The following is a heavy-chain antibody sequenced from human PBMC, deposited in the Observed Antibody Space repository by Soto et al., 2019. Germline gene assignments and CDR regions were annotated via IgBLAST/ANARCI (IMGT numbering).Heavy chain of an antibody. Sequence: ASAKVSCKASGYTFTSYDINWVRQATGQGPEWIGWMNPKSGNTGNAQKFQGRVTMTRNTSISTAYMELSSLRSEDTAVYYCARGSEDLVVVVAAGPFDAFDIWGQGTMVPVSS. CDR3: ARGSEDLVVVVAAGPFDAFDI. D-gene: IGHD2-15*01. CDR1: GYTFTSYD. CDR2: MNPKSGNT. J-gene: IGHJ3*02. V-gene: IGHV1-8*01.